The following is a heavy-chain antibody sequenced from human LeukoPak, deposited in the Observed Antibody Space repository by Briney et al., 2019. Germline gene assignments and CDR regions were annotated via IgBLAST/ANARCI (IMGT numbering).Heavy chain of an antibody. CDR2: IYYSGST. J-gene: IGHJ4*02. D-gene: IGHD3-22*01. CDR3: ARSITMIVVVMIYFDY. Sequence: SETLSLTCTVSGGSISSSSYYWGWIRQPPGKGLEWIGSIYYSGSTYYNPSLKSRVTISVDTSKNQFSLKLSSVTAADTAVYYCARSITMIVVVMIYFDYWGQGTLVTVSS. CDR1: GGSISSSSYY. V-gene: IGHV4-39*07.